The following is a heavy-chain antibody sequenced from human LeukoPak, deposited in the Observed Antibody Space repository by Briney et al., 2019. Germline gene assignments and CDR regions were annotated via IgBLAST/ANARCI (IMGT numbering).Heavy chain of an antibody. V-gene: IGHV4-31*03. CDR1: GGSISSGGYY. Sequence: SETLSLTCTVSGGSISSGGYYWSWIRQHPGKGLEWIEYIYYSGSTYYNPSLKSRVTISADTSKNQFSLKLSSVTAADTAVYYCARASYYGSGSPLNWFDPWGQGTLVTVSS. CDR3: ARASYYGSGSPLNWFDP. CDR2: IYYSGST. J-gene: IGHJ5*02. D-gene: IGHD3-10*01.